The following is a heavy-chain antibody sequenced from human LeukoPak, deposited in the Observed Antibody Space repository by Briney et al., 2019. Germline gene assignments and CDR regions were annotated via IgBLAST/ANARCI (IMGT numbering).Heavy chain of an antibody. CDR2: ISGGDATT. CDR1: GFTFSSSS. D-gene: IGHD5-24*01. J-gene: IGHJ4*02. V-gene: IGHV3-23*01. CDR3: AKSGYNRFDY. Sequence: GAPRLPCAASGFTFSSSSPRWVPPAPGKGVEWVSNISGGDATTYYADSVKGRFTISRDSSKNTLYLQMNSLRADDTAVYYCAKSGYNRFDYWGQGTLVTVSS.